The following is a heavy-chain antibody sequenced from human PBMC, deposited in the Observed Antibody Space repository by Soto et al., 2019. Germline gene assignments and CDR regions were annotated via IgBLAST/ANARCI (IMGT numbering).Heavy chain of an antibody. Sequence: VKVSVKASGGTFRSSAISWVRQAPGQGLEWMGGIIPIFGTANYAQKFQGRVTITADKSTSTAYMELSSLRSEDTAVYYCASSVCSGGSCYPLFDYWGQGNLVTVAA. CDR2: IIPIFGTA. V-gene: IGHV1-69*06. CDR3: ASSVCSGGSCYPLFDY. CDR1: GGTFRSSA. J-gene: IGHJ4*02. D-gene: IGHD2-15*01.